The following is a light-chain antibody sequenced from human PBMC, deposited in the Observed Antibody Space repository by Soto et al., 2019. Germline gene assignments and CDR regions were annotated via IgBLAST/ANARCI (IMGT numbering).Light chain of an antibody. V-gene: IGKV3D-20*02. Sequence: EIVLTQSPGTLSLSPGERGTLSCRASQTVSGSYVAWYQQKPGQAPRLLIYGASSRATGIPDRFSGSGSGTDFTLTISSLEPEDFAVYYCQQRYNWPPITFGQGTRLEIK. CDR2: GAS. CDR1: QTVSGSY. J-gene: IGKJ5*01. CDR3: QQRYNWPPIT.